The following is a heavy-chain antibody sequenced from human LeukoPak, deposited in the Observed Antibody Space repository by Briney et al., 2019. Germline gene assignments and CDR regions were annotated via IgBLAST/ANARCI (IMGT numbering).Heavy chain of an antibody. CDR3: ARRGRGYYYDSSGYYYVDY. CDR2: IYPGDSDT. Sequence: GESLKISCKGSGYSFTSYWIGWVRQMPGKGLEWMGIIYPGDSDTRYSPSFQCQVTISADKSISTAYLQWSSLKASDTAMYYCARRGRGYYYDSSGYYYVDYWGQGTLVTVSS. D-gene: IGHD3-22*01. J-gene: IGHJ4*02. CDR1: GYSFTSYW. V-gene: IGHV5-51*01.